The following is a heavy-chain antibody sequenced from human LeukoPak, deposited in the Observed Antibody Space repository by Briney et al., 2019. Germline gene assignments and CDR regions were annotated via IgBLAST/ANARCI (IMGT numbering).Heavy chain of an antibody. CDR3: AKDDDYVEYGYYFDF. Sequence: GGSLRLSCAASGFTFSSFAMSWVRQAPGKGLEWVSAIGGRGTITYYADSVKGRFTISKDNSKNTLYLQMNSLRAEDTAVYYCAKDDDYVEYGYYFDFWGQGTLVTVSS. CDR2: IGGRGTIT. CDR1: GFTFSSFA. J-gene: IGHJ4*02. D-gene: IGHD4-17*01. V-gene: IGHV3-23*01.